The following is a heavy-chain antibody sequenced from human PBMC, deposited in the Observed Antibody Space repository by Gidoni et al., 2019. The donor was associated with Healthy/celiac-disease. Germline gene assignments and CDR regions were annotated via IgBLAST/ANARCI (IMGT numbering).Heavy chain of an antibody. CDR2: ISGSGGST. CDR1: GFPFSSYA. Sequence: EVQLLESGGGLVQPGGSLRFSCAASGFPFSSYAMSWVRQAPGKGLGWVSAISGSGGSTYYADSVKGRFTISRDNSKNTLYLQMNSLRAEDTAVYYCAKSIAVALPPYFDYWGQGTLVTVS. V-gene: IGHV3-23*01. CDR3: AKSIAVALPPYFDY. J-gene: IGHJ4*02. D-gene: IGHD6-19*01.